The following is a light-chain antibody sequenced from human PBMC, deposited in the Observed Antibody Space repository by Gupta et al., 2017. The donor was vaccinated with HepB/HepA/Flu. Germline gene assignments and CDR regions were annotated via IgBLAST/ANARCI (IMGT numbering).Light chain of an antibody. CDR2: DVN. J-gene: IGLJ2*01. CDR1: SSDVGRYNF. Sequence: QSSLIQSRSVSGSPGQSVTISCSGTSSDVGRYNFVSWYQHRPGKGPKLIIYDVNKWPSGVPGRFSGSRSGNTASLTISGLQAEDEAVYYCCSYAGSKIFVVFSEGTKLTVL. V-gene: IGLV2-11*01. CDR3: CSYAGSKIFVV.